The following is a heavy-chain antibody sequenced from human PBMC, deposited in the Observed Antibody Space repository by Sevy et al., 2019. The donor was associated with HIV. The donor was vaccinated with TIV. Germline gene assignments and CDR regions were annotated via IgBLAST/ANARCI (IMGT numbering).Heavy chain of an antibody. CDR3: TSMEYYHNIIGSSSGDY. CDR2: FDPEDGDT. J-gene: IGHJ4*02. CDR1: GYTLTKLD. V-gene: IGHV1-24*01. D-gene: IGHD3-22*01. Sequence: ASVKVSCKVSGYTLTKLDMHWVRQAPGKGLEWMGGFDPEDGDTFYAQKFQGRVTMTEDTSTDTAYMVLSSLTSEDTAVYYCTSMEYYHNIIGSSSGDYWGQGTLVTVSS.